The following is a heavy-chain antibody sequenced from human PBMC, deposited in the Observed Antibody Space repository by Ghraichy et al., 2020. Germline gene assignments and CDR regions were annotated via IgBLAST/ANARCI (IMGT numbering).Heavy chain of an antibody. CDR2: INPNSGAT. V-gene: IGHV1-2*02. CDR1: GYTFTGYY. D-gene: IGHD3-3*01. Sequence: ASVKVSCKASGYTFTGYYIHWVRQAPGQGLEWVGWINPNSGATRYTQTLQGRVTMTRDTSITTAYMELSRLRSDDPAVYYCVRGGSITIFGVVYYNFGYWGQGALVSVSS. J-gene: IGHJ4*02. CDR3: VRGGSITIFGVVYYNFGY.